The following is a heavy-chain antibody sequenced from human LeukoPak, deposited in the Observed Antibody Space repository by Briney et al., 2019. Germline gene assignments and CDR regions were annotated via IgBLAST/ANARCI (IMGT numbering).Heavy chain of an antibody. V-gene: IGHV4-39*01. D-gene: IGHD3-16*01. CDR1: GGSITAGNHH. CDR2: VYYSGSI. CDR3: ARLNPGYVTAPHDS. J-gene: IGHJ5*01. Sequence: SETLSLTCTVSGGSITAGNHHWGWIRQPPGKGLEWIGSVYYSGSIFSDTSRKSRVTISGDTSKNQFSLSLSSVTAADTAVYYCARLNPGYVTAPHDSWGQGMLVTVSS.